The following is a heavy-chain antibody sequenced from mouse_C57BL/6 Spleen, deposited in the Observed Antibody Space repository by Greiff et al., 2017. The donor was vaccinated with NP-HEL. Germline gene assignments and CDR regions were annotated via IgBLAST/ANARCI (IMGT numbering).Heavy chain of an antibody. J-gene: IGHJ4*01. D-gene: IGHD1-1*01. CDR3: ARFNYYGSSYDAMDY. CDR2: INPNNGGT. CDR1: GYTFTDYN. Sequence: EVQLQQSGPELVKPGASVKIPCKASGYTFTDYNMDWVKQSHGKSLEWIGDINPNNGGTIYNQKFKGKATLTVDKSSSTAYMELRSLTSEDTAVYYGARFNYYGSSYDAMDYWGQGTSVTVSS. V-gene: IGHV1-18*01.